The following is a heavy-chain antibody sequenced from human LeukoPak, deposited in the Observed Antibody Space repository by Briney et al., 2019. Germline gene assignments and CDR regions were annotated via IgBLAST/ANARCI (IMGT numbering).Heavy chain of an antibody. V-gene: IGHV4-4*07. CDR2: IYTSGST. Sequence: PSETLSLTCTVSGGSISSYYWSWIRQPAGKGLEWIGRIYTSGSTNYNPSLKSRVTMSVDTSKNQFSLNLNSVTAADTAVYYCARATAAGTSVVFDPWGQGTLVTVSS. D-gene: IGHD6-13*01. J-gene: IGHJ5*02. CDR1: GGSISSYY. CDR3: ARATAAGTSVVFDP.